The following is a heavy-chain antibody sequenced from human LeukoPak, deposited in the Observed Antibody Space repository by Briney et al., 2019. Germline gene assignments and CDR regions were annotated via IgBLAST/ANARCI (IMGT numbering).Heavy chain of an antibody. CDR1: GFTFTTYW. V-gene: IGHV3-7*01. CDR2: IKQDGSEK. J-gene: IGHJ6*03. Sequence: PGGSLRLSCAASGFTFTTYWMSWVRQAPGKGLEWVSNIKQDGSEKYYVDSVKGRFTISRDNAKNSLYLQMNSLRAEDTAVYYCARGAWDNYYYYYTDVWGKGTTVTISS. CDR3: ARGAWDNYYYYYTDV. D-gene: IGHD1-26*01.